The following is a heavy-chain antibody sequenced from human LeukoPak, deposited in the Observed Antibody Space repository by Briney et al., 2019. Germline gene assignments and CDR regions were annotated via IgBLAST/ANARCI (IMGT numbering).Heavy chain of an antibody. Sequence: ETLSLTCTVSGYSISSGCYWGWIRQPPGKGLEWVSAISGSGGSTYYADSVKGRFTISRDNAKNSLYLQMNSLRAEDTAIYYCARDPYSGNYGDYYYYYMDVWGKGTTVTISS. CDR3: ARDPYSGNYGDYYYYYMDV. D-gene: IGHD1-26*01. J-gene: IGHJ6*03. CDR1: GYSISSGC. CDR2: ISGSGGST. V-gene: IGHV3-23*01.